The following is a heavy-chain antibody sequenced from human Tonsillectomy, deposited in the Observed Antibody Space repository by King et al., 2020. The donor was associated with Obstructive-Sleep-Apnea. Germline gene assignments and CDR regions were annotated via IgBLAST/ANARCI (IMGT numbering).Heavy chain of an antibody. Sequence: VQLVESGGGLVQPGGSLRLSCAASGFTFSSYAMSWVRQAPGKGLEWVSGISGSGGSTYYADSVKGRFTISRDNSKNKLYLQMNSLRAEDTAVYYCAKDYIGGYRFGYYFDYWGQGTLVTVSS. V-gene: IGHV3-23*04. J-gene: IGHJ4*02. CDR1: GFTFSSYA. CDR3: AKDYIGGYRFGYYFDY. D-gene: IGHD3-16*01. CDR2: ISGSGGST.